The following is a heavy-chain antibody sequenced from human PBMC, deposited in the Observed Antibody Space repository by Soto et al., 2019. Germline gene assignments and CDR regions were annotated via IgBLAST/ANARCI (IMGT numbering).Heavy chain of an antibody. D-gene: IGHD2-21*02. CDR1: GFSVTDHY. V-gene: IGHV3-53*01. CDR3: PRSFNDCTTYFDY. CDR2: LYTGGSA. J-gene: IGHJ4*02. Sequence: GGSLRLSCAASGFSVTDHYMTWVRQAPGKGLEWVSVLYTGGSAYYGDSVKGRFTISRDSSTNTLYLQMNSLKVGDTAFYFCPRSFNDCTTYFDYWSEGTLVTVSS.